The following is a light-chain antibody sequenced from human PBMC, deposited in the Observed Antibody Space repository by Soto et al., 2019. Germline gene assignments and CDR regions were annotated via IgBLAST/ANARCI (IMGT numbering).Light chain of an antibody. CDR2: HAS. J-gene: IGKJ1*01. CDR1: PSVISY. Sequence: EIVLTPPPATLSLSPGERATLSCRASPSVISYLAWYQQKPGQAPTPLIYHASNRATGIPARFSGSVSGTDFTLTISSLEAEDFAVYYCQQRSNWPVTFGQGAKVDI. CDR3: QQRSNWPVT. V-gene: IGKV3-11*01.